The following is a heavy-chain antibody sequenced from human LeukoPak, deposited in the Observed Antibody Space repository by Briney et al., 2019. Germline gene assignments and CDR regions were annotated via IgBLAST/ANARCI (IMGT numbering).Heavy chain of an antibody. V-gene: IGHV4-38-2*02. CDR3: ARANRVSLYYFDY. CDR1: GYSISSGYY. D-gene: IGHD5/OR15-5a*01. J-gene: IGHJ4*02. CDR2: IYHSGST. Sequence: SQTLSLTCTVSGYSISSGYYWGWIRQPPGKGLEWIGSIYHSGSTYYNPSLKSRVTISVDTSKNQFSLKLSSVTAADTAVYYCARANRVSLYYFDYWGQGTLVTVSS.